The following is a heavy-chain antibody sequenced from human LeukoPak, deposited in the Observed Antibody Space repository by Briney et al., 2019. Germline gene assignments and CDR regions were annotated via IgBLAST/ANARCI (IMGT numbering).Heavy chain of an antibody. V-gene: IGHV3-7*01. D-gene: IGHD3-22*01. J-gene: IGHJ6*03. CDR2: IKQDGSEK. CDR1: GFTFSSYW. Sequence: GGSLRLSCAASGFTFSSYWMSWVRRAPGKGLEWVANIKQDGSEKYYVDSVKGRFTISRDNAKNSLYLQMNSLRAEDTAVYYCAREDSEYYYDSSGYYVGYYYYMDVWGKGTTVTVSS. CDR3: AREDSEYYYDSSGYYVGYYYYMDV.